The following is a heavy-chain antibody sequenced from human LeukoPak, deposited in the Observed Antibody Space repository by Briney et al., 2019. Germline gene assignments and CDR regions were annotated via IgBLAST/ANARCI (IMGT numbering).Heavy chain of an antibody. CDR1: GGSINGYY. CDR2: IHYTGSS. D-gene: IGHD1-26*01. J-gene: IGHJ3*02. V-gene: IGHV4-59*08. CDR3: TRLKVGANDAYDI. Sequence: SETLSLTCTVSGGSINGYYWTWIRQPPGKGLEWIGYIHYTGSSNYNPSVKSRVTISVGTSKNQFSLRLTSVTAADTAVYYCTRLKVGANDAYDIWGQGTMVTVSS.